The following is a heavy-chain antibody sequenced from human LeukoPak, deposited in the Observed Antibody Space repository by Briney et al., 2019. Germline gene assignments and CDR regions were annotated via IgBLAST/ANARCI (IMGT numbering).Heavy chain of an antibody. CDR1: EFTFSSHG. D-gene: IGHD5-18*01. CDR3: VKGGYNYGIDY. J-gene: IGHJ4*02. V-gene: IGHV3-30*02. Sequence: GGSLRLSCAASEFTFSSHGMHWVRQAPGKGLEWAAFIWYDGSNKYYADSVKGRFTISRDNSKNTLYLQMNSLRAEDTAVYYCVKGGYNYGIDYWGQGTLVTVSS. CDR2: IWYDGSNK.